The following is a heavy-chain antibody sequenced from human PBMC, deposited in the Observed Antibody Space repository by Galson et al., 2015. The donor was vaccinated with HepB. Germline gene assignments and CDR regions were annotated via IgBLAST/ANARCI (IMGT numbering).Heavy chain of an antibody. CDR3: ACSKGTYYYYGMDV. CDR1: GYTFTSYG. D-gene: IGHD2-2*01. V-gene: IGHV1-18*04. J-gene: IGHJ6*02. Sequence: SVKVSCKASGYTFTSYGISWVRQAPGQGLEWMGWISAYNGNTNYAQKLQGRVTMTTDTSTSTAYMELRSLRSDDTAVYYCACSKGTYYYYGMDVWGQGTTVTVSS. CDR2: ISAYNGNT.